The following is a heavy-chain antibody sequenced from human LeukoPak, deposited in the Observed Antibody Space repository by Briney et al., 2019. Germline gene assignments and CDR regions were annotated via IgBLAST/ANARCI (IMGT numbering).Heavy chain of an antibody. Sequence: GGSLRLSCAASGFTFSSYWMSWVRQAPGKGLEWVANIKQDGSEKYYVDSVKGRFTISRDNAKNSLYLQMNSLRAEDTAVYYCARATYYDFWSGYYGKGGGFYYFDYWGQGTLVTVSS. V-gene: IGHV3-7*01. D-gene: IGHD3-3*01. CDR1: GFTFSSYW. CDR2: IKQDGSEK. J-gene: IGHJ4*02. CDR3: ARATYYDFWSGYYGKGGGFYYFDY.